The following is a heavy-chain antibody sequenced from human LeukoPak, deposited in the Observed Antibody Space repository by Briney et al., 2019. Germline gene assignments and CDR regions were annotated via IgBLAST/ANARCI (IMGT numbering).Heavy chain of an antibody. CDR2: ISWNSGSI. Sequence: GRSLRLSCAASGFTFDDYAMHWVRHAPGKGLEWVSGISWNSGSIGYADSVKGRFTISRDNAKNSLYLQMNSLRAEDTALYYCAKDTSSSWYGNWFDPWGQGTLVTVSS. D-gene: IGHD6-13*01. CDR3: AKDTSSSWYGNWFDP. J-gene: IGHJ5*02. V-gene: IGHV3-9*01. CDR1: GFTFDDYA.